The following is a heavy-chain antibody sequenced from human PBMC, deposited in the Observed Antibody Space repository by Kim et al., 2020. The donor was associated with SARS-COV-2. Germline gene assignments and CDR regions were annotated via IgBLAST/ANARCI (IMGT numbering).Heavy chain of an antibody. D-gene: IGHD1-26*01. Sequence: GSNKYYADSVKGRFTISRDNSKNTLYLQMNSLRAEDTAVYYCAKVGATTPWGQGTLVTVSS. V-gene: IGHV3-30*02. CDR2: GSNK. CDR3: AKVGATTP. J-gene: IGHJ5*02.